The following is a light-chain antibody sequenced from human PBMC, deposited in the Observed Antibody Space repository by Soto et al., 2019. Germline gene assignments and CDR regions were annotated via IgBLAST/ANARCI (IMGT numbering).Light chain of an antibody. J-gene: IGKJ4*01. CDR1: QSVSSDY. Sequence: IVLTQSPDTLSLSPGERATLSCRASQSVSSDYLVWYQQKPGHAPRLLIYDASSRATGIPDRFSGGGSGTDFTLTISRLEPEDFAVYYCQQFSSYPLTFGGGTKVDI. CDR3: QQFSSYPLT. V-gene: IGKV3-20*01. CDR2: DAS.